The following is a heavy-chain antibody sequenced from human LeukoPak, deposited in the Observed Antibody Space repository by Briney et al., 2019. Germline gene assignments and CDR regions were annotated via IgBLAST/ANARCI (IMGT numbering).Heavy chain of an antibody. Sequence: GESLKISCKGSGYSFPSYWIGWVRQMPGKGLEWMGIIYPGDSDTRYSPSFQGQVTISADKSISTVYLQWSSLKASDTAMYYCATPLRYFDWLLAPGGPFDIWGQGTMVTVSS. J-gene: IGHJ3*02. CDR1: GYSFPSYW. CDR3: ATPLRYFDWLLAPGGPFDI. V-gene: IGHV5-51*01. CDR2: IYPGDSDT. D-gene: IGHD3-9*01.